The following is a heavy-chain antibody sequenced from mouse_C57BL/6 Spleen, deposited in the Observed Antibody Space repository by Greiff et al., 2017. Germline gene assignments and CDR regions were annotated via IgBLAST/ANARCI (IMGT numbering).Heavy chain of an antibody. V-gene: IGHV2-2*01. D-gene: IGHD2-2*01. CDR2: IWSGGST. CDR1: GFSLTSYG. J-gene: IGHJ3*01. CDR3: AREVVGYAWFAY. Sequence: QVQLQQSGPGLVQPSQSLSITCTVSGFSLTSYGVHWVRQSPGKGLEWMGVIWSGGSTDYNAAFISRLSTSKDNSKSQVFFKMNSLLADDTAIYYCAREVVGYAWFAYWGQGTLVTVSA.